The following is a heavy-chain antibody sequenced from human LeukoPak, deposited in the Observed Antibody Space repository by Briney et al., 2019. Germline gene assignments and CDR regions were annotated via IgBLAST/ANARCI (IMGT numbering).Heavy chain of an antibody. CDR3: ARDSSSWYGAMSYYYYGMDV. CDR1: GYTFTGYY. D-gene: IGHD6-13*01. Sequence: ASVKVSCKASGYTFTGYYMHWVRQAPGQGLEWMGWINPNSGGTNYAQKFQGRVTMTRDTSISTAYMELSRLRSDDTAVYYCARDSSSWYGAMSYYYYGMDVWGQGTTVTVSS. CDR2: INPNSGGT. J-gene: IGHJ6*02. V-gene: IGHV1-2*02.